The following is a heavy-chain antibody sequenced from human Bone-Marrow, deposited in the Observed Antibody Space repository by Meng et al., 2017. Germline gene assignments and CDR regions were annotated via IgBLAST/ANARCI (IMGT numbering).Heavy chain of an antibody. V-gene: IGHV4-30-4*01. Sequence: QVQLQESGPGLVKPSQTLSLTFTFSGGSLSSGDYYWSWIRQPPGRGLEWIGYIYYSGSTYYNPSLRSRVTISVDTSKNQFSLILTSVTAADTAVYFCARVETATTNPYFDYWGQGTLVTVSS. D-gene: IGHD5-24*01. J-gene: IGHJ4*02. CDR2: IYYSGST. CDR3: ARVETATTNPYFDY. CDR1: GGSLSSGDYY.